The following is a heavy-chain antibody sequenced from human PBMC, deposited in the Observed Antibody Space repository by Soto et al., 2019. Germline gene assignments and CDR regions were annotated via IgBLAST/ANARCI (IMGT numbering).Heavy chain of an antibody. CDR1: GYTLTELS. D-gene: IGHD3-10*01. CDR3: ARDGGMNYYGSGSYYRRYFDY. Sequence: ASVKVSCKVSGYTLTELSMHWVRQAPGKGLEWMGGFDPEDGETIYAQKFQGRVTMTEDTSTDTAYMELSSLRSEDTAVYYCARDGGMNYYGSGSYYRRYFDYWGQGTLVTVSS. J-gene: IGHJ4*02. CDR2: FDPEDGET. V-gene: IGHV1-24*01.